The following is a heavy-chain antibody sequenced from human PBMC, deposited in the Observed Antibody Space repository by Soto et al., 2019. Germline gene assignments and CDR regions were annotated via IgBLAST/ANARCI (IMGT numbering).Heavy chain of an antibody. Sequence: QVQLVQSGAEVKKPGSSVKVSCKASGGTFSSYTISWVRQAPGQGLEWMGRIIPILGIANYAQKFQGRVTITRDKSTSTGYMEPSSERTEDTAVYDRARGSVADNAFDTWGQGTMGTVS. V-gene: IGHV1-69*02. CDR2: IIPILGIA. J-gene: IGHJ3*02. D-gene: IGHD2-15*01. CDR1: GGTFSSYT. CDR3: ARGSVADNAFDT.